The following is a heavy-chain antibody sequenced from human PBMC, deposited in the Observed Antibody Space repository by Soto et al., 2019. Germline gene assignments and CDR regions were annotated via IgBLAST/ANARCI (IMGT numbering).Heavy chain of an antibody. CDR3: ARVGRGLNPSPRWYFDY. Sequence: ASVKVSCKASGYTFTSYGISWVRQAPGQGLEWMGWISAYNGNTNYAQKLQGRVTMTTDTSTSTAYMELRSLRSDDTAVYYCARVGRGLNPSPRWYFDYWGQGTLVTSPQ. D-gene: IGHD3-10*01. CDR1: GYTFTSYG. J-gene: IGHJ4*02. V-gene: IGHV1-18*01. CDR2: ISAYNGNT.